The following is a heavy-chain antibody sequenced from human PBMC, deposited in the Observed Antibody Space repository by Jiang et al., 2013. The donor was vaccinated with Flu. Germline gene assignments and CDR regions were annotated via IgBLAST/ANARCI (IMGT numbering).Heavy chain of an antibody. Sequence: GAEVKKPGESLKISCRGSGYNFNNYWIGWVRQMPGKGLEWMGFIYPGDSDTRYSPSFQGQVTVSDDKSINTAYLQWSSLKASDTAMYYCARRDPRVYYFDYWGQGTLVTVSS. D-gene: IGHD3-16*01. CDR2: IYPGDSDT. V-gene: IGHV5-51*01. CDR1: GYNFNNYW. J-gene: IGHJ4*02. CDR3: ARRDPRVYYFDY.